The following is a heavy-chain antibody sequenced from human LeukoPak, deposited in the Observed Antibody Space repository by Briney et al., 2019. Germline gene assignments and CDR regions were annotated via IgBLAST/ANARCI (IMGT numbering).Heavy chain of an antibody. V-gene: IGHV1-2*02. CDR2: INPNSGGT. J-gene: IGHJ4*02. Sequence: ASVKVSCKASGYTFTGYYMHWVRHAPGQGVEWMGWINPNSGGTNYAQKFQGRVTMTRDTSISTAYMELSRLRSDDTAVYYCARDFLIVATTSFDYWGQGTLVTVSS. D-gene: IGHD5-12*01. CDR3: ARDFLIVATTSFDY. CDR1: GYTFTGYY.